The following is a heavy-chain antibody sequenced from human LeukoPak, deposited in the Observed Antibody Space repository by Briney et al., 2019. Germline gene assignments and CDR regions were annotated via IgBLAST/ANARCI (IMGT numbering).Heavy chain of an antibody. V-gene: IGHV1-18*01. CDR3: AREMYSSSSPI. CDR1: GYTSTNYG. J-gene: IGHJ4*02. D-gene: IGHD6-6*01. CDR2: IRVDNGNT. Sequence: ASVKVSCKASGYTSTNYGITWVRQAPGQGLEWMGRIRVDNGNTHYAQKFQGRVTMTTDTSTSTVYMELRSLRSDDTAVYYCAREMYSSSSPIWGQGTLVTVSS.